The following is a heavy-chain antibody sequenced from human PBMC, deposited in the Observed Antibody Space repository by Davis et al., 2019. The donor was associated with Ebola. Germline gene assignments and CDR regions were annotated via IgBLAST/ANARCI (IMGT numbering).Heavy chain of an antibody. J-gene: IGHJ6*04. D-gene: IGHD3-3*01. CDR1: GGSISSYY. CDR3: AKSGLSFGVVKYHYGIDV. V-gene: IGHV4-59*12. CDR2: IYYSGST. Sequence: SETLSLTCTVSGGSISSYYWSWIRQPPGKGLEWIGYIYYSGSTNYNPSLKSRVTMSIDTSKNQFSLKLRSLTAADTAVYYCAKSGLSFGVVKYHYGIDVWGKGTTVTVSS.